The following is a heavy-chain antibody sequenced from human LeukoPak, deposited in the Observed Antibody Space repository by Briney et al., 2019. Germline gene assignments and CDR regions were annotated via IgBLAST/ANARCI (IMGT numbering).Heavy chain of an antibody. CDR1: GYTFTGYY. Sequence: GASVKVSCKASGYTFTGYYMHWVRQAPGQGLEWMGGIIPILGTANYAQKFQGRVTITADKSTSTAYMELSSLRSEDTAVYYCARDHYYGSGSYYHWGQGTLVTVSS. V-gene: IGHV1-69*10. D-gene: IGHD3-10*01. J-gene: IGHJ5*02. CDR3: ARDHYYGSGSYYH. CDR2: IIPILGTA.